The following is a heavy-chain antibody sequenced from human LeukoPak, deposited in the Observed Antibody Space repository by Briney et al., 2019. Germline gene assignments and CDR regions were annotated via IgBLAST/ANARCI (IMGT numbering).Heavy chain of an antibody. V-gene: IGHV3-53*01. CDR1: GFTVSSNY. J-gene: IGHJ4*02. Sequence: GSLRLSCAASGFTVSSNYMSWVRQAPGKGLEWVSVIYSGGSTYYADSVKGRFTISRDNSKSTLYIQMDSLRAEDTAVYYCARVPIAAAGHEQGPYDYWGQGTLVTVSS. CDR3: ARVPIAAAGHEQGPYDY. D-gene: IGHD6-13*01. CDR2: IYSGGST.